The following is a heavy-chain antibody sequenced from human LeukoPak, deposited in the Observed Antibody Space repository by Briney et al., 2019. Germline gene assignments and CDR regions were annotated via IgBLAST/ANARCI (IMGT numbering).Heavy chain of an antibody. Sequence: GGSLRLSCAASGFTFSNYEMNWVRQIPGKGLEWVSYISDHGKSRNYVDSVKGRFTVSRDNANNSLYLQMNSLRVKDTAVYFCARARIAAPHLDYWGQGSLVTVSS. V-gene: IGHV3-48*03. CDR2: ISDHGKSR. D-gene: IGHD6-13*01. J-gene: IGHJ4*02. CDR3: ARARIAAPHLDY. CDR1: GFTFSNYE.